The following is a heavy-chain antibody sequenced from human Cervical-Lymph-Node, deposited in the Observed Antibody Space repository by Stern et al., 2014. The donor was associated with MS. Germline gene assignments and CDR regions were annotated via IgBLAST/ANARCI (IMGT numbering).Heavy chain of an antibody. CDR2: ISNDGSNE. J-gene: IGHJ3*02. CDR1: GFTFSAYG. Sequence: AQLVESGGGVVQPGRSLRLSCAASGFTFSAYGIHWVRQAPGKGLEWVAFISNDGSNEEYADSVKGRFTISRDNSKNTLDVQMNSLGAEDTAVYYCARGWGRDALDMWGQGTMVIVSS. CDR3: ARGWGRDALDM. D-gene: IGHD1-26*01. V-gene: IGHV3-33*05.